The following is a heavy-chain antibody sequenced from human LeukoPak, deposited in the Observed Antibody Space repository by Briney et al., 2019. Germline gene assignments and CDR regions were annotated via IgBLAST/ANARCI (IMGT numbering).Heavy chain of an antibody. V-gene: IGHV3-7*01. D-gene: IGHD6-19*01. CDR3: ARETSWQWLEYYYYYMDV. CDR2: IKQDGSEK. Sequence: GGSLRLSCEASGFTFSSYWMSWVRQAPGKGLEWVANIKQDGSEKNYVDSVKGRFTISRDNAKKSLYLQMNSLRVEDTAVYYCARETSWQWLEYYYYYMDVWGKGTTVTVSS. J-gene: IGHJ6*03. CDR1: GFTFSSYW.